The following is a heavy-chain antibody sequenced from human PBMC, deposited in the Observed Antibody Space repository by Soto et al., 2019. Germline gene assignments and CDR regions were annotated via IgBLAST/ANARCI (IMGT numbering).Heavy chain of an antibody. CDR3: ASGDGPHRFDY. J-gene: IGHJ4*02. CDR2: VYPGDSDT. CDR1: GYSFTSYW. V-gene: IGHV5-51*01. D-gene: IGHD2-21*01. Sequence: HVGSLKISCNGSGYSFTSYWIGWVRQVPGKGLEWMGIVYPGDSDTRYSPSFQGQVTISADKSISTAYLQWSSLKASDTAMYYCASGDGPHRFDYWGQGTLVTVSS.